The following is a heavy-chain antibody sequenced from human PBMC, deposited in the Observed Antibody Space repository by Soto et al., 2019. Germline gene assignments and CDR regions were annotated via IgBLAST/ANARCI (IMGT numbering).Heavy chain of an antibody. D-gene: IGHD3-10*01. CDR2: ISADNGNT. CDR1: GYTFTSYG. V-gene: IGHV1-18*01. J-gene: IGHJ4*02. Sequence: ASVKVSCKASGYTFTSYGIRWVRQARGQGLEWIGWISADNGNTNYAQKQQERVTMTTDTSTSTAYMELSSLRSEDTAVYYCAADPVLLWFGEFPGFDYWGQGTLVTVSS. CDR3: AADPVLLWFGEFPGFDY.